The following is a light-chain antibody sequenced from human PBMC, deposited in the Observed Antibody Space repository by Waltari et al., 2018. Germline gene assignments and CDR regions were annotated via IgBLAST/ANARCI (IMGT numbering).Light chain of an antibody. CDR1: STDPDAYNF. CDR2: EVT. J-gene: IGLJ2*01. CDR3: SSYGGSSTLV. V-gene: IGLV2-8*01. Sequence: QSALTQPPSASGSPGQSVTISCTGTSTDPDAYNFVAWYQQQPGKAPQLIIHEVTKRATGVPDRFSGSRSATTASLTVSGLQYEDEGDYYCSSYGGSSTLVFGGGTKLTVL.